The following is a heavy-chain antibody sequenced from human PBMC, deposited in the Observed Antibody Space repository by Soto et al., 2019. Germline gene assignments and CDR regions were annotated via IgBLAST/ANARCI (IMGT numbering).Heavy chain of an antibody. CDR3: AHVIGVVIIDYFDY. D-gene: IGHD3-3*01. CDR1: GFSLSTSGVG. J-gene: IGHJ4*02. V-gene: IGHV2-5*02. CDR2: IYWDDDK. Sequence: SGPTLVNPTETLALTCTFSGFSLSTSGVGVGWIRQPPGKALEWLALIYWDDDKRYSPSLKSRLTITKDTSKNQVVLTMTNMDPVDTATYYCAHVIGVVIIDYFDYWGQGTLVTVSS.